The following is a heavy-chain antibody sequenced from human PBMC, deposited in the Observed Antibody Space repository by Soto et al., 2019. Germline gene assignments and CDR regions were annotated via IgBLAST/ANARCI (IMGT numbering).Heavy chain of an antibody. D-gene: IGHD6-13*01. CDR1: GGSISSSSYY. CDR3: ARLNHIAAAGTWFDP. Sequence: PSETLSLTCTVSGGSISSSSYYWGWIRHPPGKGLEWIGSIYYSGSTYYNPSLKSRVTISVDTSKNQFSLKLSSVTAADTAVYYCARLNHIAAAGTWFDPWGPGPLVTVST. V-gene: IGHV4-39*01. CDR2: IYYSGST. J-gene: IGHJ5*02.